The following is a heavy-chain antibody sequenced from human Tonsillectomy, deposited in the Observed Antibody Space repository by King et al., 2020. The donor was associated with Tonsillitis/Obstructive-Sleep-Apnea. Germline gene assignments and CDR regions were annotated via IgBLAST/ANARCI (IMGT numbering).Heavy chain of an antibody. CDR2: INHSGST. D-gene: IGHD3-3*01. CDR1: GGSFSGYY. Sequence: QVQLQQWGAGLLKPSETLSLTCAVYGGSFSGYYWSWIRQPPGKGLEWIGEINHSGSTNYNPSLKSRVTISVDTSKNQFSLKLSSVTAADTAVYYCARGKELRFLEWPGARVDYYYYMDVWGKGTTVTVSS. V-gene: IGHV4-34*01. J-gene: IGHJ6*03. CDR3: ARGKELRFLEWPGARVDYYYYMDV.